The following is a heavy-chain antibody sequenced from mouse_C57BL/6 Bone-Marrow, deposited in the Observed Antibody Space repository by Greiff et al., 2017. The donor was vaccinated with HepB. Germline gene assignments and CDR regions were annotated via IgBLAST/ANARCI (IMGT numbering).Heavy chain of an antibody. Sequence: EVQGVESGGGLVKPGGSLKHSCAASGFTFSSYTMSWVRQTPEKRLEWVATISGGGGNTYYPDSVKGRFTISRDNAKNTLYLQMSSLRSEDTAFYYCARHDITTVVATGAMDYWGQGTSVTVSS. D-gene: IGHD1-1*01. CDR2: ISGGGGNT. J-gene: IGHJ4*01. V-gene: IGHV5-9*01. CDR3: ARHDITTVVATGAMDY. CDR1: GFTFSSYT.